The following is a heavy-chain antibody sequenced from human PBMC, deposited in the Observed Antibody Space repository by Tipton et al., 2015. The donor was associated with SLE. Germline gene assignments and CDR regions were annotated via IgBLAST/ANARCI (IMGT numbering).Heavy chain of an antibody. J-gene: IGHJ4*02. D-gene: IGHD1-26*01. Sequence: LRFSCTVSGGPISSSSYYWGWIRQPPGKGLEWIGEINHSGSTNYNPSLKSRVTISVDTSKNQFSLKLSSVTAADTAVYYCAMRLWEPDDYWGQGTLVTVSS. V-gene: IGHV4-39*07. CDR2: INHSGST. CDR3: AMRLWEPDDY. CDR1: GGPISSSSYY.